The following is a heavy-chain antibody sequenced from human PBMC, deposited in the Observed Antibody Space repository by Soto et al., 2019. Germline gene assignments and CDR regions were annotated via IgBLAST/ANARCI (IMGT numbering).Heavy chain of an antibody. CDR1: GGSVNNSSYY. J-gene: IGHJ4*02. Sequence: LSLTCTVSGGSVNNSSYYWGWIRQSPGKGLEWIGSVYYRGRSYSKSSVKSRVTISVDTSKNRFSLSLNSVTASDTAVYFCVSQRTTVPTQAYFDYWGPGALVTVSS. V-gene: IGHV4-39*01. CDR2: VYYRGRS. D-gene: IGHD4-17*01. CDR3: VSQRTTVPTQAYFDY.